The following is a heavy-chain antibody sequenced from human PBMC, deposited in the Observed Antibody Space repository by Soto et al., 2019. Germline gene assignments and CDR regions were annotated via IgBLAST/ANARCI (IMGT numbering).Heavy chain of an antibody. Sequence: PSETLSLACAVSGGSISSGGYSWSWIRQPPGKGLEWIGYIYHSGSTYYNPSLKSRVTISVVTSKNQFSLKLSSVTAADTAVYYCARHTRGTYYYYYMDVWGKGTTVTVSS. V-gene: IGHV4-30-2*01. D-gene: IGHD3-16*01. CDR1: GGSISSGGYS. J-gene: IGHJ6*03. CDR2: IYHSGST. CDR3: ARHTRGTYYYYYMDV.